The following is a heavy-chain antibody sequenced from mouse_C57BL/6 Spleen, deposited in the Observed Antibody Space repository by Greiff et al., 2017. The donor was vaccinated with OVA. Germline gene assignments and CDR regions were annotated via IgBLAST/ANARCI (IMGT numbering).Heavy chain of an antibody. CDR1: GYTFTSYW. V-gene: IGHV1-69*01. Sequence: VQLQQPGAELVMPGASVKLSCKASGYTFTSYWMHWVKQRPGQGLEWIGEIDPSDSYTNYNQKFKGKATLTADKYSSTAYMQLSSLTSEESAVYYCARVGNYVCDYWGKGTTPTVSS. J-gene: IGHJ2*01. D-gene: IGHD2-1*01. CDR2: IDPSDSYT. CDR3: ARVGNYVCDY.